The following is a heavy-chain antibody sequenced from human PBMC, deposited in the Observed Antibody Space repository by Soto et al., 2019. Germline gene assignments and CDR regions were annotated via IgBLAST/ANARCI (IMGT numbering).Heavy chain of an antibody. V-gene: IGHV3-11*01. CDR2: ISSSGSTI. Sequence: PWGSLRLSCAASGFTFSDYYMSWIRQAPGKGLEWVSYISSSGSTIYYADSVKGRFTISRGNAKNSLYLQMNSLRAEDTAVYYCARVRAQWELPGVFDYWGQGTLVTVSS. CDR3: ARVRAQWELPGVFDY. CDR1: GFTFSDYY. D-gene: IGHD1-26*01. J-gene: IGHJ4*02.